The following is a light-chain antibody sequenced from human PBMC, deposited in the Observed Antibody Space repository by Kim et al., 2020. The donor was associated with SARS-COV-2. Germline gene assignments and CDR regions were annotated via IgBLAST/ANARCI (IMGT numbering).Light chain of an antibody. V-gene: IGKV4-1*01. Sequence: DIVMTQSPDSLAVSLGEGATINCKSSQSVLYSSNNKNHLAWYQQKPGQPPKLLMYWASTRESGVPDRFSGSGSGTDFILTISSLQAEDVAVYYCQQYYSTLYTFGQGTKLEI. CDR3: QQYYSTLYT. J-gene: IGKJ2*01. CDR1: QSVLYSSNNKNH. CDR2: WAS.